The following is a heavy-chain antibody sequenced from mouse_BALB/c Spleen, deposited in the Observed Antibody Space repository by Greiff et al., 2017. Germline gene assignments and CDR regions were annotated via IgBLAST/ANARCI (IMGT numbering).Heavy chain of an antibody. CDR2: IYPSDSYT. Sequence: QVQLQQPGAELVRPGASVKLSCKASGYTFTSSWINWVKQRPGQGLEWIGNIYPSDSYTNYNQKFKDKDTWTVDKSSSTAYMQLSSPTSEESAGYYGTRGGYPAWFGYGGQGTLVTDSA. V-gene: IGHV1-69*02. CDR3: TRGGYPAWFGY. D-gene: IGHD2-2*01. CDR1: GYTFTSSW. J-gene: IGHJ3*01.